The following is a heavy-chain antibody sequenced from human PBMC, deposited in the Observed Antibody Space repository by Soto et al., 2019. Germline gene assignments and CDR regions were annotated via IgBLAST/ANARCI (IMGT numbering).Heavy chain of an antibody. Sequence: SETLSLTCTVSGGSISSYYWSWIRQPPGKGLEWIGYIDYSGSTNYNPSLKSRVTISVDTSKNQFSLKLSSVTAADTAVYYCARGFTAYYDSSGFPNNWFDPWGQGTLVTVSS. CDR3: ARGFTAYYDSSGFPNNWFDP. D-gene: IGHD3-22*01. J-gene: IGHJ5*02. V-gene: IGHV4-59*08. CDR1: GGSISSYY. CDR2: IDYSGST.